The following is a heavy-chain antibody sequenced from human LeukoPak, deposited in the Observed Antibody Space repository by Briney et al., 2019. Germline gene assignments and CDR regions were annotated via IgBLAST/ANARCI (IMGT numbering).Heavy chain of an antibody. CDR3: AREDYYGSGSYSDY. J-gene: IGHJ4*02. CDR2: IYTSGST. D-gene: IGHD3-10*01. V-gene: IGHV4-4*07. Sequence: SETLSLTCTVSGSSISSYYWSWIRQPAGKGLEWIGRIYTSGSTNYNPSLKSRVTMSVDTSKNQFSLKLSSVTAADTAVYYCAREDYYGSGSYSDYWGQGTLVTVSS. CDR1: GSSISSYY.